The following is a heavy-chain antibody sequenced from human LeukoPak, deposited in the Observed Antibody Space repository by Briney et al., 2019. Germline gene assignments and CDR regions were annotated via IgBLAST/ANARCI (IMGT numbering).Heavy chain of an antibody. CDR1: GGSFSGYY. CDR2: INHSGST. D-gene: IGHD3-10*01. Sequence: SETLSLTCAVYGGSFSGYYWSWIRQPPGKGLEWIGEINHSGSTNYNPSLKSRVTISVDTSKNQFSLKLSSVTAADTAVYYCARHNYGSGSLYYFDYWGQGTLVTVSS. CDR3: ARHNYGSGSLYYFDY. J-gene: IGHJ4*02. V-gene: IGHV4-34*01.